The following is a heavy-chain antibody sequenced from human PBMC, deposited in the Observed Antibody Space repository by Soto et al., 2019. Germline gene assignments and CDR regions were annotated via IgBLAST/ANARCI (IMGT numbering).Heavy chain of an antibody. D-gene: IGHD2-2*01. J-gene: IGHJ4*02. Sequence: QVQLQQWGAGLLKPSETLSLTCAVYGGSFSGYYWSWIRQPPGKGLEWIGEINHSGSTNYNPSLKSRVTISVATSKNQFSLKLSSVTAADTAVYYCARGGYCSSTSCPHTIDYWGQGTLVTVSS. CDR2: INHSGST. V-gene: IGHV4-34*01. CDR1: GGSFSGYY. CDR3: ARGGYCSSTSCPHTIDY.